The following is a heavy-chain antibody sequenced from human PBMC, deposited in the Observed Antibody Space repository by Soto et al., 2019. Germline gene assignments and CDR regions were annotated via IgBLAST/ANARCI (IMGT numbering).Heavy chain of an antibody. CDR3: ARAPKVSGSSQTRPDF. J-gene: IGHJ4*02. CDR1: SGSFSGYY. D-gene: IGHD6-6*01. Sequence: SETLSLTCSIYSGSFSGYYWSWIRQPPGKGLEWIGEISQSGNTNYSPSLKSRVSISIDTSKKQFSLNLASVSAADTAVYYCARAPKVSGSSQTRPDFWAQGTLVTVSS. V-gene: IGHV4-34*01. CDR2: ISQSGNT.